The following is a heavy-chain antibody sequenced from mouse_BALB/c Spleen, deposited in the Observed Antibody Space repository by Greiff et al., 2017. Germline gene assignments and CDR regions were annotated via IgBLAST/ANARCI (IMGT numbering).Heavy chain of an antibody. J-gene: IGHJ2*01. V-gene: IGHV5-6-5*01. CDR3: ARVYGKGYFDY. CDR1: GFTFSSYA. D-gene: IGHD2-1*01. Sequence: EVQLVESGGGLVKPGGSLKLSCAASGFTFSSYAMSWVRQTPEKRLEWVASISSGGSTYYPDSVKGRFTISRDNARNILYLQMSSLRSEDTAMYYCARVYGKGYFDYWGQGTTLTVSS. CDR2: ISSGGST.